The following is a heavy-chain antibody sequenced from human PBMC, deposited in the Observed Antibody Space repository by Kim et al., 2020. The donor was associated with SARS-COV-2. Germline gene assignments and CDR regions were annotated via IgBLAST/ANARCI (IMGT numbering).Heavy chain of an antibody. V-gene: IGHV3-30*02. Sequence: GRFTISRDNSKNTLYLQMNSLRAEDTAVYYCAKDHPPFTGQIVGEDGSDYWGQGTLVTVSS. D-gene: IGHD1-26*01. CDR3: AKDHPPFTGQIVGEDGSDY. J-gene: IGHJ4*02.